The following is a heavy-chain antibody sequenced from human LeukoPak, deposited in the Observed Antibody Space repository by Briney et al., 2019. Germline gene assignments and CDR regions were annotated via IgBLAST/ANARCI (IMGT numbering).Heavy chain of an antibody. CDR3: ARDGSDNWGLFDN. J-gene: IGHJ4*02. D-gene: IGHD1-1*01. V-gene: IGHV4-39*07. CDR1: GGSISGTSYC. Sequence: PSETLSLTCSVSGGSISGTSYCWGWIRQPPGKGPEWIGSHYHTGRIYHNPSLNSRVTISVDTSENQFSLKLSSVTDADTAVYYCARDGSDNWGLFDNWGRGTLVTVSS. CDR2: HYHTGRI.